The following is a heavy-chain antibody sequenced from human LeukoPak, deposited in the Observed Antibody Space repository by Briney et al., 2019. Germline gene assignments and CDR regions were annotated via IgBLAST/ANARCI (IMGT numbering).Heavy chain of an antibody. Sequence: PGGSLRLSCAASGFTFSNAWMSWVRQAPGKGLEWVGRIKSKTDGGTTDYAAPVKGRFTISRDDSKNTLYLQMNSLRAEDTAVYYCARVSSGNYYYGMDVWGQGTTVTVSS. CDR1: GFTFSNAW. J-gene: IGHJ6*02. CDR3: ARVSSGNYYYGMDV. CDR2: IKSKTDGGTT. V-gene: IGHV3-15*01. D-gene: IGHD2-15*01.